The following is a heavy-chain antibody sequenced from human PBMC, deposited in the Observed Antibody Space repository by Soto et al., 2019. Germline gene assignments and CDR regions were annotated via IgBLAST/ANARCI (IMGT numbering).Heavy chain of an antibody. V-gene: IGHV1-8*01. CDR3: ARRRGSSSRTTPTWLDT. CDR2: MNPNSGNT. CDR1: GYTFTSYD. Sequence: ASVKTLSEAPGYTFTSYDINWVRQATGQESEWMGRMNPNSGNTGYAQKFHGRVTMTRNTSISTAYMELSSLRSEDTAVYYCARRRGSSSRTTPTWLDTWHQEAMVATSS. J-gene: IGHJ5*01. D-gene: IGHD6-13*01.